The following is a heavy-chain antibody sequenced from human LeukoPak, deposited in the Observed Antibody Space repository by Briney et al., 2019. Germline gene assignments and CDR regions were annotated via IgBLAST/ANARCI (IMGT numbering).Heavy chain of an antibody. J-gene: IGHJ4*02. CDR3: ARGPKYYYDSSGYLDY. V-gene: IGHV4-30-2*01. CDR2: IYHSGST. CDR1: GGSISSGGYS. D-gene: IGHD3-22*01. Sequence: SQTLSLTCAVSGGSISSGGYSWSWIRQPPGKGLEWIGYIYHSGSTYYNPSLKSRVTISVDRSKNQFSLKLSSVTAADTAVYYCARGPKYYYDSSGYLDYWGQGTLVTVSS.